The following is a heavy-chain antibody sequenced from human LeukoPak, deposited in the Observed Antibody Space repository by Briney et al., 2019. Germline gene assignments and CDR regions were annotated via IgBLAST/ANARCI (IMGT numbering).Heavy chain of an antibody. CDR1: GFTFSSYA. V-gene: IGHV3-23*01. CDR2: ISGSGGST. CDR3: RGIAAAGTFDY. D-gene: IGHD6-13*01. J-gene: IGHJ4*02. Sequence: GGSPRLSCAASGFTFSSYAMSWVRQAPGKGLEWVSAISGSGGSTYYADSVKGRFTISRDNSKNTLYLQMNSLRAEDTAVYYCRGIAAAGTFDYWGQGTLVTVSS.